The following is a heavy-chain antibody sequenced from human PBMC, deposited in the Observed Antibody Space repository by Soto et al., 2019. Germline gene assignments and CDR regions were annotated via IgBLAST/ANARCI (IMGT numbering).Heavy chain of an antibody. Sequence: QVQLVESGGGVVQPGRSLRLSCAASGFTFSSYGMHWVRQAPGKGLEWVAVISYDGSNKYYADSVKGRFTISRDNSKNTXYXXMNSLRAEDTAVYYCAKDPLPLYYYDSSAERGFDYWGQGTLVTVSS. CDR1: GFTFSSYG. CDR2: ISYDGSNK. V-gene: IGHV3-30*18. J-gene: IGHJ4*02. D-gene: IGHD3-22*01. CDR3: AKDPLPLYYYDSSAERGFDY.